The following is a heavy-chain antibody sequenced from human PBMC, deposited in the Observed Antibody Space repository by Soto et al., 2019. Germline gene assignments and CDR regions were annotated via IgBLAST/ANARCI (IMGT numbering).Heavy chain of an antibody. CDR3: AAPSGSRYYYYGMDV. J-gene: IGHJ6*02. D-gene: IGHD1-26*01. V-gene: IGHV3-53*01. CDR1: GFTVSSNY. Sequence: PGGSLRLSCAASGFTVSSNYMSWVRQAPGKGLEWVSVIYSGGSTYYADSVKGRFTISRDNSKNTLYLQMNSLRAEDTAVYYCAAPSGSRYYYYGMDVWGQGTTVTVSS. CDR2: IYSGGST.